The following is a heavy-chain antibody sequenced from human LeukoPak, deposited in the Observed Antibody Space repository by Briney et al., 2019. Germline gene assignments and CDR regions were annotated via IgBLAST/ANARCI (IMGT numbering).Heavy chain of an antibody. Sequence: PGGSLRLSCAASGFTFDDYAMHWVRQAPGKGLEWVSDISWNSGSIGYADSVKGRFTISRDNAKNSLYLQMNSLRAEDTALYYCAKVDTAMAPYYFDYWGQGTLVTVSS. V-gene: IGHV3-9*01. CDR3: AKVDTAMAPYYFDY. D-gene: IGHD5-18*01. J-gene: IGHJ4*02. CDR2: ISWNSGSI. CDR1: GFTFDDYA.